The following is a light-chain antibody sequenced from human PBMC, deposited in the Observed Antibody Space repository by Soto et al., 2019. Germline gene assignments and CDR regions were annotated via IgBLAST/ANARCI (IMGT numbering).Light chain of an antibody. J-gene: IGLJ3*02. CDR2: EVN. Sequence: QPVLTQPASVSGSPGQSITISCTGTSSDVGGYKYVSWYQQHPGKAPKLMIYEVNNRPSGVPNRFSGSKSGNTASLTISGLQAEDEADYYCSSYRSSNTWVFGGGTKLTVL. CDR1: SSDVGGYKY. V-gene: IGLV2-14*01. CDR3: SSYRSSNTWV.